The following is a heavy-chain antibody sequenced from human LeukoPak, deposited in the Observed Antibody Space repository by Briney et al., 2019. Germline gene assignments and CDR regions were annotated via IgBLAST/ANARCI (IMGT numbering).Heavy chain of an antibody. D-gene: IGHD6-13*01. CDR1: GGSISSYY. V-gene: IGHV4-34*01. J-gene: IGHJ5*02. CDR2: INHSGST. Sequence: SETLSLTCTVSGGSISSYYWSWIRQPPGKGLEWIGEINHSGSTNYNPSLKSRVTISVDTSKNQFSLKLSSVTAADTAVYYCARGGNRYSILGWFDPWGQGTLVTVSS. CDR3: ARGGNRYSILGWFDP.